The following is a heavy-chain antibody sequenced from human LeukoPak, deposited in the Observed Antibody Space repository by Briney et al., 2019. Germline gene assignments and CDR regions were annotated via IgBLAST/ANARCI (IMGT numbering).Heavy chain of an antibody. CDR3: AREFSFSGDTRSSSWPLELRKYYFDY. V-gene: IGHV3-21*04. Sequence: GGSLRLSCAASGFTFSSYSMNWVRQAPGKGLEWVSSISSSSSYIYYADSVKGRFTISRDNAKNSLYLQMNSLRAEDTAVYYCAREFSFSGDTRSSSWPLELRKYYFDYWGQGTLVTVSS. CDR1: GFTFSSYS. J-gene: IGHJ4*02. CDR2: ISSSSSYI. D-gene: IGHD6-13*01.